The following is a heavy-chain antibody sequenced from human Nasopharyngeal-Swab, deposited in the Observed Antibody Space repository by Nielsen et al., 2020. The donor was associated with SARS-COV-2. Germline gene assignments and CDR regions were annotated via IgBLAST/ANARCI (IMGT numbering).Heavy chain of an antibody. CDR2: IYYSGST. Sequence: SETLSLTCTVSGGSISSGGYYWSWIRQHPGKGLEWIGYIYYSGSTYYNPSLKSRVTISVDTSKNQFSLKLSSVTAADTAVYYCASPELDSSGYYIGYWGQGTLVTVSS. J-gene: IGHJ4*02. CDR3: ASPELDSSGYYIGY. D-gene: IGHD3-22*01. CDR1: GGSISSGGYY. V-gene: IGHV4-61*08.